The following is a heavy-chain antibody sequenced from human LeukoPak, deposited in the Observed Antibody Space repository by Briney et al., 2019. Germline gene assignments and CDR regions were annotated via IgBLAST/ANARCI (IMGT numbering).Heavy chain of an antibody. Sequence: SETLSLTCTVSGGSISSYYWSWIRQPPGKGLEWIGYIYYSGSTNYNPSLKSRVTISVDTSKNQFSLKLSSVTAADTAVYYCARGEAVLWFGELSNWFDPWGQGTLVIVSS. CDR1: GGSISSYY. D-gene: IGHD3-10*01. V-gene: IGHV4-59*01. CDR3: ARGEAVLWFGELSNWFDP. CDR2: IYYSGST. J-gene: IGHJ5*02.